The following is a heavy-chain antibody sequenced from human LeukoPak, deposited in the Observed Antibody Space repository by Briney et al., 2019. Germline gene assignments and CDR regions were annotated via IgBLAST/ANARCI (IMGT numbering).Heavy chain of an antibody. D-gene: IGHD6-19*01. CDR3: ARPVPDAFHI. J-gene: IGHJ3*02. Sequence: SETLSLTCTVSGGSISSGTYYWGWIRQPPGKGLEWIGSIYYSGSTNYNPSLKSRVTISVDKSKNQFSLKLSSVTAADTAVYYCARPVPDAFHIWGQGTMVTVSS. V-gene: IGHV4-39*07. CDR2: IYYSGST. CDR1: GGSISSGTYY.